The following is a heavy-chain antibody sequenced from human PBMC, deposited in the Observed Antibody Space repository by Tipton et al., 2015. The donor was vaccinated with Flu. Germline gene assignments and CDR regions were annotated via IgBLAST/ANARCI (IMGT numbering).Heavy chain of an antibody. CDR3: ARVWDNSGYYYDLG. J-gene: IGHJ4*02. CDR2: IYSGGIT. V-gene: IGHV3-53*01. Sequence: GSLRLSCAASGFTVSTNYMSWVRQAPGRGLEWVSVIYSGGITYYADSVMGRFSISRDNAKNSLFLQMNSLRADHTALYYCARVWDNSGYYYDLGWGQGTLVTVSS. CDR1: GFTVSTNY. D-gene: IGHD3-22*01.